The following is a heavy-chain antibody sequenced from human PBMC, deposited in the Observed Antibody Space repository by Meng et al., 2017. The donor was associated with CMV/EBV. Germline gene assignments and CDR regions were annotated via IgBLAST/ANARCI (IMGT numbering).Heavy chain of an antibody. J-gene: IGHJ4*02. CDR1: GGSISSGSYY. CDR2: IYTSGST. Sequence: QGQLRASAPGLLKPYQTLSLTCTVSGGSISSGSYYWSWIRQPAGKGLEWIGRIYTSGSTNYNPSLKSRVTISVDTSKNQFSLKLSSVTAADTAVYYCASVQGLGVSWGQGTLVTVSS. CDR3: ASVQGLGVS. D-gene: IGHD3-10*01. V-gene: IGHV4-61*02.